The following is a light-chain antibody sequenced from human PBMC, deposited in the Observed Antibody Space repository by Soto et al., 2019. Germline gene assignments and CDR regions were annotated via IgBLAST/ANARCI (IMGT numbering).Light chain of an antibody. CDR1: QSVSSN. CDR2: GAF. CDR3: QQYNACPLT. J-gene: IGKJ1*01. Sequence: EIVMTQSPVTLSVSPGERVTLSCRASQSVSSNLAWYQQKPGQAPSLLISGAFTRATGIPARFSGTGSGTEFTLTISILQSEDFAIYYCQQYNACPLTFGQGIKVDIK. V-gene: IGKV3-15*01.